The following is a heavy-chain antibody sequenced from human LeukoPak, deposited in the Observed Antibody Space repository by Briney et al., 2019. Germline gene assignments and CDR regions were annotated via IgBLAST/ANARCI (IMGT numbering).Heavy chain of an antibody. CDR2: ISYDGSNK. D-gene: IGHD3-10*01. J-gene: IGHJ6*02. V-gene: IGHV3-30*18. CDR1: GFTFSSYG. Sequence: GRSLRLSCAASGFTFSSYGMHWVRQAPGKGLEWVAVISYDGSNKYYADSVKGRFTISRDNSKNTLYLQMNSLRAEDTAVYYCAKDGGRFGDYYYYYYGMDVWGQGTTVTVSS. CDR3: AKDGGRFGDYYYYYYGMDV.